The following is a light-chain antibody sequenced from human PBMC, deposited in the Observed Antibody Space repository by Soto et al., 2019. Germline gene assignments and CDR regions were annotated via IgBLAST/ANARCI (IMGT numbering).Light chain of an antibody. CDR3: QQTYSTPYT. CDR1: HGISSH. Sequence: DILMTQSQSSLSASVGDRVTITCRARHGISSHVNWYHQRPGKAPTLLIFGGSVLQNGVPPRFSGAGSGTEDTLTISSLQPEDLGTDYCQQTYSTPYTFGQGTTVVIK. CDR2: GGS. J-gene: IGKJ2*01. V-gene: IGKV1-39*01.